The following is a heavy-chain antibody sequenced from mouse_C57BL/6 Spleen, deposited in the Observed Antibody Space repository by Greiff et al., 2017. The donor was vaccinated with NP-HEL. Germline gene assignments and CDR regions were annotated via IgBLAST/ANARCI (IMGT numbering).Heavy chain of an antibody. CDR2: INPSSGYT. CDR3: ARLLGSTYEAWFAY. J-gene: IGHJ3*01. CDR1: GYAFSSSW. V-gene: IGHV1-7*01. D-gene: IGHD1-1*01. Sequence: VQLQQSGAELVKPGASVKISCKASGYAFSSSWMNWVKQRPGQGLEWIGYINPSSGYTKYNQKFKDKATLTADKSSSTAYMQLSSLTYEDSAVYYCARLLGSTYEAWFAYWGQGTLLTVSA.